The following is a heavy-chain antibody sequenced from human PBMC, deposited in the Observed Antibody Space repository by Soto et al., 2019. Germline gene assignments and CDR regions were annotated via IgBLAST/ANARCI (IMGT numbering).Heavy chain of an antibody. Sequence: QVQLQQWGAGLLKPSETLSLTCAVYGGSFSGYYWSWIRQPPGKGLEWIGEINHSGSTNYNPSLKSRVTISVDTSKNQFSLKLSSVTAADTAVYYCARVIRYYYGSGSHPKLDYWGQGTLVTVSS. J-gene: IGHJ4*02. D-gene: IGHD3-10*01. CDR3: ARVIRYYYGSGSHPKLDY. CDR1: GGSFSGYY. CDR2: INHSGST. V-gene: IGHV4-34*01.